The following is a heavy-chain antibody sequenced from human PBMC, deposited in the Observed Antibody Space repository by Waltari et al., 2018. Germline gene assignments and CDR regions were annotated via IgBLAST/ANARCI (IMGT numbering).Heavy chain of an antibody. CDR1: RGPILGFY. J-gene: IGHJ4*02. Sequence: QVHLQESGPGLVKPSETLSLTCTASRGPILGFYWTCIRQPPGKGLEWIGSILYRGTTVYSPSLESRVTMSVDMSKNQFSLELGSVTAADTAVYHCARYHCTSGVCQHFDYWGQGILVTVSS. CDR2: ILYRGTT. D-gene: IGHD2-8*01. V-gene: IGHV4-59*01. CDR3: ARYHCTSGVCQHFDY.